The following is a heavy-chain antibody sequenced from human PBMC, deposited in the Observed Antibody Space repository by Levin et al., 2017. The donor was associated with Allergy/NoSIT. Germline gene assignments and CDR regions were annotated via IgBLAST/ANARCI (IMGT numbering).Heavy chain of an antibody. D-gene: IGHD5-24*01. V-gene: IGHV3-23*01. CDR3: AKDGDDYNINFDY. CDR1: GFIFSNYV. J-gene: IGHJ4*02. Sequence: GESLKISCAASGFIFSNYVMNWVRQAPGKGLEWVSSISDSGGSKYYADSVKGRFTISRDNSKNTLYLQMNSLRAEDTAMYYCAKDGDDYNINFDYWGQGTLVTVSS. CDR2: ISDSGGSK.